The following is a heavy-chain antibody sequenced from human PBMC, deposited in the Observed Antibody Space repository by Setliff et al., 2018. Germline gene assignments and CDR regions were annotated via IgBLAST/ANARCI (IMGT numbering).Heavy chain of an antibody. CDR3: ARGRNIAARLLDS. D-gene: IGHD6-6*01. Sequence: SETLSLTCAAYGGTSSDYHWTWIRQSPEKGLEWIGEINHRGSTNYNPSLKSRVTISIDTSKDQFSLKLISMTAADTAVYYCARGRNIAARLLDSWGQGTLVTV. J-gene: IGHJ4*02. CDR1: GGTSSDYH. CDR2: INHRGST. V-gene: IGHV4-34*01.